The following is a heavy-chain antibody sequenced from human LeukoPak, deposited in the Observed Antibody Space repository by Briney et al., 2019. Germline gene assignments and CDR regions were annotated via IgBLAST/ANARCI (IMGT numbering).Heavy chain of an antibody. V-gene: IGHV4-61*05. CDR1: GGSISSSSYY. Sequence: SETLSLTCTVSGGSISSSSYYWGWIRQPPGKGLEWIGYIYSSGSTNYNPSLKSRVTMSVDTSKNQFSLKLSSVTAADTAVYYCARGSKMATISDYWGQGTLVTVSS. CDR3: ARGSKMATISDY. D-gene: IGHD5-24*01. J-gene: IGHJ4*02. CDR2: IYSSGST.